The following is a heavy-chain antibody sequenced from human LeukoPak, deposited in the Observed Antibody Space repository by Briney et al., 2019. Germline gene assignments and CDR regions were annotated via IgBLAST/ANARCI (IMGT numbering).Heavy chain of an antibody. D-gene: IGHD5/OR15-5a*01. CDR3: ARDQSKGNSVCDS. J-gene: IGHJ4*02. V-gene: IGHV3-30*01. CDR2: ISHDGSNK. Sequence: PGGSLRLSCAASGFTFSYYAMHWVRQAPGKGLEWVAVISHDGSNKYYADSVQGRFTISRDNSRNTLYLQMNSLRAEDMAVYYCARDQSKGNSVCDSWGQGTLVTVSS. CDR1: GFTFSYYA.